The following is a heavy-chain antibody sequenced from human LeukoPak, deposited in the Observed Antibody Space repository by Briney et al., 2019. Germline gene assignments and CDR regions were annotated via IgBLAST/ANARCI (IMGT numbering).Heavy chain of an antibody. D-gene: IGHD6-6*01. CDR3: ANLARPLDY. CDR1: GFTFRSYG. Sequence: GGSLRLSCTASGFTFRSYGMHWVRQAPGKGLEWVAFIRYDGSNEYVDSVKGRFTISGDNSKNTLYLQMNSLKPEDTAVYYCANLARPLDYWGQGALVTVSS. V-gene: IGHV3-30*02. CDR2: IRYDGSNE. J-gene: IGHJ4*02.